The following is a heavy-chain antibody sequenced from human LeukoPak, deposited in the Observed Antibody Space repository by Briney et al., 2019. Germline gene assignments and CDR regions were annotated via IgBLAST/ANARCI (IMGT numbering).Heavy chain of an antibody. D-gene: IGHD3-10*01. CDR1: GGSISSYY. Sequence: SETLSLTCTVSGGSISSYYWSWIRQPPGKGLEWIGYIYYSGSTYYNPSLKSRVTISVDTSKNQFSLKLSSVTAADTAVYYCARAGSGSTFSYWGQGTLITVSS. CDR2: IYYSGST. V-gene: IGHV4-59*12. J-gene: IGHJ4*02. CDR3: ARAGSGSTFSY.